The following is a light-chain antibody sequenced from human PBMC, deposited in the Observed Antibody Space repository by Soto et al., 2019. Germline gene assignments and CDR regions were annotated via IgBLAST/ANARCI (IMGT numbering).Light chain of an antibody. J-gene: IGKJ1*01. CDR2: DAS. Sequence: DIQMTQSPSTLAASVGDRVTITCRASQSISYWLSWYQQKPGKAPNLLIYDASSLESGVPSRFSGSGSGTEFTLTLTSLQPDDFATYYCQQYNTYPWTFGQGTTGDIK. CDR3: QQYNTYPWT. CDR1: QSISYW. V-gene: IGKV1-5*01.